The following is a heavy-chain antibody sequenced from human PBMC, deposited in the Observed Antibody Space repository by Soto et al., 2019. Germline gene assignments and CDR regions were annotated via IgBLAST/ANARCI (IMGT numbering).Heavy chain of an antibody. Sequence: QVQLVQSGAEVKKPGASVKVSCKASGYTFIGYYIHWVRQAPGQGLEWMGRINPNSGEVTYGETVQGRVNMTRDTSKDPDYMELSRLRSDDTAVYYSARDPRHLWYFDYWGQGTLVTVSS. D-gene: IGHD6-6*01. CDR3: ARDPRHLWYFDY. V-gene: IGHV1-2*06. J-gene: IGHJ4*02. CDR1: GYTFIGYY. CDR2: INPNSGEV.